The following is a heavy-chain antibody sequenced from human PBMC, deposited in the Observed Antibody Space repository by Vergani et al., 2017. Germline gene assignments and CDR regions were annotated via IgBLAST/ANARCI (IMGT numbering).Heavy chain of an antibody. D-gene: IGHD7-27*01. CDR2: IIPIFGTT. CDR1: GGTFSSNS. Sequence: QGQLAQSGAEVKKPGSSVKVSCKASGGTFSSNSISWVRQAPGQGLEWMGRIIPIFGTTSYAQKFQSRVTITADESTSTAYMELSSLRSEDTAVYYCARPSPNWGHYYYGMDVWGQGTTVTVSS. V-gene: IGHV1-69*13. CDR3: ARPSPNWGHYYYGMDV. J-gene: IGHJ6*02.